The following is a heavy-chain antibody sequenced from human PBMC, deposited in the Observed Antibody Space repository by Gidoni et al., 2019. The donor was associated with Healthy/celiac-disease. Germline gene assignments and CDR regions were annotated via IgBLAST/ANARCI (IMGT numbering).Heavy chain of an antibody. CDR3: AKDIDSLDIWGSYRRDYFDY. V-gene: IGHV3-23*01. CDR2: ISGSGGST. CDR1: GLTFSSIT. J-gene: IGHJ4*02. Sequence: ELQLLESGGGLLQTGGSLSISSAASGLTFSSITMRWARQAPGKGLEGVSAISGSGGSTYYADSVKGRFTISRDNSKNTLYLQMNSLRAEDTAVYYCAKDIDSLDIWGSYRRDYFDYWGQGTLVTVSS. D-gene: IGHD3-16*02.